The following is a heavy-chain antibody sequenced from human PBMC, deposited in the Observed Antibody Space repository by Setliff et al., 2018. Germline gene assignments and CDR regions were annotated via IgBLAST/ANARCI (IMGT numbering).Heavy chain of an antibody. CDR2: IYYSGST. CDR1: GGSISSSSYY. Sequence: PSETLSLTCTVSGGSISSSSYYWCWIRQPPGKGLEWIGSIYYSGSTYYNPSLKSRVTISVDTSKNQFSLKLSSVTAADTAVYYCARRETYYNFWSGYYAYWGQVTLVTVSS. D-gene: IGHD3-3*01. J-gene: IGHJ4*02. V-gene: IGHV4-39*07. CDR3: ARRETYYNFWSGYYAY.